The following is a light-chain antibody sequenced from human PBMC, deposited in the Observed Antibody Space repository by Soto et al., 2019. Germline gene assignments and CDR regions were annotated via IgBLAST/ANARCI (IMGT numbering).Light chain of an antibody. Sequence: QSALTQPASVSGSPGQSITISCTATSSDVDTYNYVSWYQQYPGKAPKLMIYEVINRPSGVSNRFSGSKSGDTASLIISGLQAEDEADDYCSSYTSSSTLVFGGGTKLTVL. CDR1: SSDVDTYNY. CDR2: EVI. J-gene: IGLJ2*01. V-gene: IGLV2-14*01. CDR3: SSYTSSSTLV.